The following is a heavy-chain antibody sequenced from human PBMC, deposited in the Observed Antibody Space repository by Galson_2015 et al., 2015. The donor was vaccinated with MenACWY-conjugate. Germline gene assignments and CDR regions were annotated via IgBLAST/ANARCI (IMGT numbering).Heavy chain of an antibody. CDR1: GFSLRTRRVG. V-gene: IGHV2-5*05. J-gene: IGHJ3*01. CDR3: AHSPYCSTTSCYAARAFDV. Sequence: PALVTPPQTLTLPCTFSGFSLRTRRVGVGWIRQPPGQALEWLSLIYWDDDKRYGPSLKSRLTITKDTSKNQVVLSMTNMDPVDTATYYCAHSPYCSTTSCYAARAFDVWGQGTVVTVSS. D-gene: IGHD2-2*01. CDR2: IYWDDDK.